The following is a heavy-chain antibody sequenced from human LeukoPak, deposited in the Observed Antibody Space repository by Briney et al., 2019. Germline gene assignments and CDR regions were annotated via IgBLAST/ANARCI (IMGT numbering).Heavy chain of an antibody. V-gene: IGHV3-23*01. CDR1: GFTFSSYA. D-gene: IGHD4-17*01. Sequence: PGGSLRLSCAASGFTFSSYAMSWVRQAPGKGLEWVSAISGSGGSTYYADSVKGRFTISRDNSKSTLYLQMNSLRAEDTAVYYCAKTRVYGDFYFDYWGQGTLVTVSS. CDR2: ISGSGGST. J-gene: IGHJ4*02. CDR3: AKTRVYGDFYFDY.